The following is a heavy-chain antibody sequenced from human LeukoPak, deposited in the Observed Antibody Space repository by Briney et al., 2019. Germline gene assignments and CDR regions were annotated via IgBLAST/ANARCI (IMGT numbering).Heavy chain of an antibody. CDR3: ARGPTRIGVAGTWPLDY. V-gene: IGHV3-74*01. CDR2: INSDGRRP. Sequence: GGSLRLSCAASGFTINNYWMHWVRHAPGKGLVWVSRINSDGRRPDYADSVKGRFTISRDNAKTSLYLQMNSLRDEDTAVYYCARGPTRIGVAGTWPLDYWGQGTLVTVSS. J-gene: IGHJ4*02. D-gene: IGHD6-19*01. CDR1: GFTINNYW.